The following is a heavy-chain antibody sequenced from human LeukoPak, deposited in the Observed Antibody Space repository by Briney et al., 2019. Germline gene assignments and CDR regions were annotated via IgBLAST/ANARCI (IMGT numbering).Heavy chain of an antibody. CDR3: ARGPIYYYYYYMDV. Sequence: SETLSLTCAVYGGSFSGYYWSWIRQPPGKGLEWIGEINHSGSTNYNPSLKSRVTISVDTSKNQFSLKLSSVTAADTAVYYCARGPIYYYYYYMDVWGKGTTVTVSS. V-gene: IGHV4-34*01. CDR1: GGSFSGYY. CDR2: INHSGST. J-gene: IGHJ6*03.